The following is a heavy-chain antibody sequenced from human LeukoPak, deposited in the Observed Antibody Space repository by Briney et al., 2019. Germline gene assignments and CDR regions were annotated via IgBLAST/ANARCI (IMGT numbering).Heavy chain of an antibody. CDR3: ASVKRRGSGYSLYLGS. D-gene: IGHD3-22*01. V-gene: IGHV1-69*05. CDR2: IIPIFGTA. CDR1: GGTFSNYV. J-gene: IGHJ4*02. Sequence: GASVKVSCKASGGTFSNYVISWVRQAPGQGLEWMGGIIPIFGTANYAQKFQGRVTITTDESTSTAYMELSSLRSEDTAVYFCASVKRRGSGYSLYLGSWGQGTLVTVSS.